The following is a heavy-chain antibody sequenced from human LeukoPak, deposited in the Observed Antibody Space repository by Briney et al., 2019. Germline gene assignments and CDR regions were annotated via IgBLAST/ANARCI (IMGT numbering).Heavy chain of an antibody. Sequence: SETLSLTCTVSGDSISSYYWSWIRQPPGKGLEWIGYIYYSGSTNYNPSLKSRVTISVDTSKNQFSLKLSSVTAADTAVYYCAREFGGVFDYWGQGTLVTVSS. CDR3: AREFGGVFDY. CDR1: GDSISSYY. V-gene: IGHV4-59*01. CDR2: IYYSGST. J-gene: IGHJ4*02. D-gene: IGHD3-16*01.